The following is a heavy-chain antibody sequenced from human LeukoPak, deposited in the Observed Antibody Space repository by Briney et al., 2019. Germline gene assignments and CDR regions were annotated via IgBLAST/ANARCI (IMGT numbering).Heavy chain of an antibody. J-gene: IGHJ5*02. Sequence: SETLSLTCTVSGGSISSYYWSWIRQPPGRGLEWIGYIYYSGSTNYNPSLKSRVTISVDTSKNQFSLKLSSVTAADTAVYYCASLRIAAAGTGWFDPWGQGTLVTVSS. CDR2: IYYSGST. D-gene: IGHD6-13*01. CDR3: ASLRIAAAGTGWFDP. V-gene: IGHV4-59*08. CDR1: GGSISSYY.